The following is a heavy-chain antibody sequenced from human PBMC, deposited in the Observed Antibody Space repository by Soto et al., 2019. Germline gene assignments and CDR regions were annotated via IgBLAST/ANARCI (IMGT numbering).Heavy chain of an antibody. J-gene: IGHJ4*02. D-gene: IGHD6-13*01. CDR3: ARDSDSSSWHYFDY. Sequence: RGSLRLSCAASGFTFSSYAMHWVRRAPGKGLEWVAVISYDGSNKYYADSVKGRFTISRDNSKNTLYLQMNSLRAEDTAVYYCARDSDSSSWHYFDYWGQGTLVTVSS. CDR2: ISYDGSNK. V-gene: IGHV3-30-3*01. CDR1: GFTFSSYA.